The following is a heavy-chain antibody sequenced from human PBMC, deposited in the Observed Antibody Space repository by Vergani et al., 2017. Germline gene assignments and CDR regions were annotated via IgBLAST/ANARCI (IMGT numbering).Heavy chain of an antibody. CDR2: ISPGASTV. V-gene: IGHV3-11*04. CDR1: GFKFSDHY. Sequence: LAESGGGSVKPGGSLRLSCAASGFKFSDHYMSWIRQAPGKGLEWVSHISPGASTVSYTDSVTGRFTVSRDNDNNSLTLDMTTLRVEDMAVYYCAKNPGISTTRHYYAMDVWGQGTTVTVSS. CDR3: AKNPGISTTRHYYAMDV. J-gene: IGHJ6*02. D-gene: IGHD1-1*01.